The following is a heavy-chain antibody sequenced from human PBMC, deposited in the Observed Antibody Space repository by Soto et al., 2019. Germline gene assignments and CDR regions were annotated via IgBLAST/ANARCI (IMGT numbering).Heavy chain of an antibody. J-gene: IGHJ4*02. CDR2: ISLSGSTI. CDR1: GFAFSNYE. Sequence: GGSLRLSCAASGFAFSNYEMNWVRQAPGKGLEWVSYISLSGSTIYYADSVKGRFTISRDDAKDSLYLEMDSLRADDTAVYYCARESFSASPNFFDYWGQGILVTVSS. D-gene: IGHD1-26*01. CDR3: ARESFSASPNFFDY. V-gene: IGHV3-48*03.